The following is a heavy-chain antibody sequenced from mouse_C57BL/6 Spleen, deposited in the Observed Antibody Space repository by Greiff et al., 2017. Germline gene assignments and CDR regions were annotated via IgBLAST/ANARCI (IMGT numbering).Heavy chain of an antibody. J-gene: IGHJ4*01. CDR3: TATGYYYAMDY. V-gene: IGHV1-15*01. Sequence: VKLKQSGAELVRPGASVTLSCKASGYTFTDYEMHWVRQTPVHGLEWIGAIDPETGGTAYNQKFKGKAILTADKSSSTAYMELRSLTSEDSAVYYCTATGYYYAMDYWGQGTSVTVSS. CDR2: IDPETGGT. CDR1: GYTFTDYE.